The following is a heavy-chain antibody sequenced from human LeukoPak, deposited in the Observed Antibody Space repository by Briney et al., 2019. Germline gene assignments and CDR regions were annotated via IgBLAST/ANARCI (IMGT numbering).Heavy chain of an antibody. CDR3: ACSGGSLLPYYYYYGMDV. CDR1: GGSISSYY. V-gene: IGHV4-4*08. CDR2: IYSSGST. D-gene: IGHD2-15*01. Sequence: SETLSLTCTVSGGSISSYYWNWIRQPPGKGLEWIGYIYSSGSTYYNPSLKSRVTISVDTSKNQFSLKLSSVTAADTAVYYCACSGGSLLPYYYYYGMDVWGQGTTVTVSS. J-gene: IGHJ6*02.